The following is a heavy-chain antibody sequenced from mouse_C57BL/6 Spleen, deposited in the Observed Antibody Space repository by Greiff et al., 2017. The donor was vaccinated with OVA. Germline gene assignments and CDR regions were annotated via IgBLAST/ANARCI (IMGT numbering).Heavy chain of an antibody. CDR1: GYTFTSYW. J-gene: IGHJ2*01. Sequence: VQLQQPGAELVKPGASVKLSCKASGYTFTSYWMQWVKQRPGQGLEWIGEIDPSDSYTNYNQKFKGKATLTVDTSSSTAYMQLSSLASEDSAVYSCGSNWDYWGQGTTLTVSS. D-gene: IGHD2-5*01. CDR3: GSNWDY. CDR2: IDPSDSYT. V-gene: IGHV1-50*01.